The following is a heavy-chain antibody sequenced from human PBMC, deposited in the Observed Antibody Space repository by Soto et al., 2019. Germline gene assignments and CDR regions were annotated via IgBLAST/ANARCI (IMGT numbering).Heavy chain of an antibody. D-gene: IGHD2-2*01. V-gene: IGHV3-23*01. J-gene: IGHJ4*02. CDR1: GFTFSSYA. CDR2: ISGSGGST. Sequence: GGSLRLSCAASGFTFSSYAMSWVRQAPGKGLEWVSAISGSGGSTYYADSVKGRFTISRDNSKNTLYLQMNSLRAEDTAVYYCAKSRFTPRATGYCSSTSCSTVPWRSQPFDYWGQGTLVTVSS. CDR3: AKSRFTPRATGYCSSTSCSTVPWRSQPFDY.